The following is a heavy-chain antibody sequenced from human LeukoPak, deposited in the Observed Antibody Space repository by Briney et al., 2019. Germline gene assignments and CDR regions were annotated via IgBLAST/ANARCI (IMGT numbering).Heavy chain of an antibody. CDR3: ARAPVTSCRGAFCYPFDY. CDR1: GFTFSSYA. CDR2: ISGSGGST. J-gene: IGHJ4*02. Sequence: GGSLRLSCAASGFTFSSYAMSWVRQAPGKGLEWVSAISGSGGSTYYADSVKGRFTISRDNSKNTLYLQMNRLRVEDAAVYYCARAPVTSCRGAFCYPFDYWGQGTLVTVSS. D-gene: IGHD2-15*01. V-gene: IGHV3-23*01.